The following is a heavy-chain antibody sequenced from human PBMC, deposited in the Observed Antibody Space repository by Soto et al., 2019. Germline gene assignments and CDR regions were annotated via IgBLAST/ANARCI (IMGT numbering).Heavy chain of an antibody. J-gene: IGHJ6*03. V-gene: IGHV4-59*01. CDR3: ARVAPLNSYCSSTSCYSNGWYYY. CDR1: GGSISSYY. CDR2: IYYSGST. Sequence: PSETLSLTCTVSGGSISSYYWSWIRQPPGKGLEWIGYIYYSGSTNYNPSLKSRVTISVDTSKNQFSLKLSSVTAADTAVYYCARVAPLNSYCSSTSCYSNGWYYY. D-gene: IGHD2-2*01.